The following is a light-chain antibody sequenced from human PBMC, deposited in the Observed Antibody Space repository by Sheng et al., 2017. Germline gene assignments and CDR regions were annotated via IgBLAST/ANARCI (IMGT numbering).Light chain of an antibody. CDR1: QSVSSSY. CDR2: GAS. CDR3: QQYGSSPPMYT. Sequence: EIVLTQSPGTLSLSPGERATLSCRASQSVSSSYLAWYQQKPGQAPRLLIYGASSRATGIPDRFSGSGSGTDFTLTISRLEPEDFAVYYCQQYGSSPPMYTFGQGTEAGD. J-gene: IGKJ2*01. V-gene: IGKV3-20*01.